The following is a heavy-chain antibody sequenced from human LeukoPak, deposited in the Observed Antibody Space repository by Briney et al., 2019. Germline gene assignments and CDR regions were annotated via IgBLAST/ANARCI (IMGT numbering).Heavy chain of an antibody. CDR3: ARAFKTGAFDY. CDR2: ISAYNGNT. CDR1: GYSFISYA. J-gene: IGHJ4*02. Sequence: ASVKVSCKASGYSFISYAMHWVRQAPGQRLEWMGWISAYNGNTNYAQKFQGRVTMTRDMSTSTVYMELSSLRSEDTAVYYCARAFKTGAFDYWGQGTLVTVSS. V-gene: IGHV1-3*01.